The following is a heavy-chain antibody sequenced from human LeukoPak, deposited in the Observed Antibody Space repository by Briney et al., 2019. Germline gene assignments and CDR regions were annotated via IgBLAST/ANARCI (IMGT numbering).Heavy chain of an antibody. CDR2: IYSGGST. CDR3: AREEQGGFDY. V-gene: IGHV3-66*01. J-gene: IGHJ4*02. Sequence: PPGGSLRLSCAASGFTVSSNYMSWVGQAPGKGREGVSVIYSGGSTYYADSVKGTFTNSRDNSKNTLYLQMNSLRAEDTAVYYCAREEQGGFDYWGQGTLVTVSS. CDR1: GFTVSSNY. D-gene: IGHD1-26*01.